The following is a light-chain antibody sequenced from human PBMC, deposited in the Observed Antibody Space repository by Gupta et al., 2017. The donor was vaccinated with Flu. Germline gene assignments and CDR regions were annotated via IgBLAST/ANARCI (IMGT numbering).Light chain of an antibody. Sequence: EIQMTQSPSTLSASVGDRVTITCRASQSISSWLAWYQQKPGKAPKLLIYKASSLESGVPSRFSGSGSGTEFTLTISSLQPDDFATYYCQHESSSPFTFGQGTKVDIK. CDR1: QSISSW. CDR3: QHESSSPFT. V-gene: IGKV1-5*03. CDR2: KAS. J-gene: IGKJ2*01.